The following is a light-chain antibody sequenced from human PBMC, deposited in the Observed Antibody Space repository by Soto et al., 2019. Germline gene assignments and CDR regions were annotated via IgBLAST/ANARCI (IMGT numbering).Light chain of an antibody. CDR1: SSDVGAYDY. CDR3: SSFAGSNNFPYV. J-gene: IGLJ1*01. CDR2: EIN. V-gene: IGLV2-8*01. Sequence: QSALTQPPSASGSPGQSVTISCTGTSSDVGAYDYVSWYQQHPGKAPKLMIYEINKRPSGVPDRFSGSKSGNTASLTVSGLQAEDEADYYCSSFAGSNNFPYVFGTGTKVP.